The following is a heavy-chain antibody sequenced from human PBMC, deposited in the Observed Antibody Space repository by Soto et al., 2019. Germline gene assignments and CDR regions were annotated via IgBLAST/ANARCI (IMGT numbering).Heavy chain of an antibody. V-gene: IGHV4-31*03. Sequence: SETLSLTCTVSGGSISSGGYYWIWIRQHPGKGLEWIGYIYYSGSTYYNPSLKSRVTISVDTSKNQFSLKLSSVTAADTAVYYCARVNVDTAMVHFDYWGQGTLVTVSS. J-gene: IGHJ4*02. CDR2: IYYSGST. D-gene: IGHD5-18*01. CDR3: ARVNVDTAMVHFDY. CDR1: GGSISSGGYY.